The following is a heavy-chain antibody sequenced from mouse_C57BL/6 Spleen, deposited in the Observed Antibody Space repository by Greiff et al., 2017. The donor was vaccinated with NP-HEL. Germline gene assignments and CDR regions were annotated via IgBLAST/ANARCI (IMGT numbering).Heavy chain of an antibody. D-gene: IGHD2-3*01. Sequence: EVHLVESGPGLVKPSQSLSLTCSVTGYSITSGYYWNWIRQFPGNKLEWMGYISYDGSNNYNPSLKNRISITRDTSKNQFFLKLNSVTTEDTATYYCAREGWLLPFDYWGQGTTLTVSS. V-gene: IGHV3-6*01. CDR2: ISYDGSN. J-gene: IGHJ2*01. CDR1: GYSITSGYY. CDR3: AREGWLLPFDY.